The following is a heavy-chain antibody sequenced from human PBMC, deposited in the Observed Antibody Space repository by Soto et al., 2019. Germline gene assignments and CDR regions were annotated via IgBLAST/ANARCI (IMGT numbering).Heavy chain of an antibody. Sequence: EVQLVESGGGLVQPGGSLRLSCAASGFTLSESWMHWVRQAPGKGLVWVSRVSPDGGITTYADFVKGRFIISRDTAKNTLYLQMESLGVDDAAGYYCARGVNGDSDFWGRGTLVTVSS. CDR1: GFTLSESW. D-gene: IGHD4-17*01. CDR2: VSPDGGIT. J-gene: IGHJ4*02. V-gene: IGHV3-74*01. CDR3: ARGVNGDSDF.